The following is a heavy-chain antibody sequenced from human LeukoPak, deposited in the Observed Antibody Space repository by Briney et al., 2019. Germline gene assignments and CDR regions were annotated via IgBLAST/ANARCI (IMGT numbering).Heavy chain of an antibody. Sequence: GGSLRLSCAASGFTFSDYYMSWIRQAPGKGLEWVSYISSSGSTIYYADSVKGRFTISRDNAKNSLYLQMNSLRAEDTAVYYCASDLYYDSSGYLLWGQGTLVTVSS. V-gene: IGHV3-11*04. CDR1: GFTFSDYY. J-gene: IGHJ4*02. D-gene: IGHD3-22*01. CDR3: ASDLYYDSSGYLL. CDR2: ISSSGSTI.